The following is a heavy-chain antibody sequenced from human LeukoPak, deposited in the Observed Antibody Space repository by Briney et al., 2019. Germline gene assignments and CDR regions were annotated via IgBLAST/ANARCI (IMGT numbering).Heavy chain of an antibody. CDR3: ARDLDTAMVSPFVY. V-gene: IGHV3-11*04. J-gene: IGHJ4*02. Sequence: GGSLRLSCAASGFTFSDYYMSWIRQAPGKGLEWVSYISSSGSTIYYADSVKGRFTISKDNAKNSLYLQMNSLRAEDTAVYYCARDLDTAMVSPFVYWGQGTLVTVSS. CDR2: ISSSGSTI. CDR1: GFTFSDYY. D-gene: IGHD5-18*01.